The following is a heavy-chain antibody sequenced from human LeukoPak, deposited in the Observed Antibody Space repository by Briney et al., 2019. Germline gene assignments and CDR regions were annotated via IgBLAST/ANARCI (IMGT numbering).Heavy chain of an antibody. D-gene: IGHD5-12*01. CDR2: ISGSGYST. CDR1: GFTFISYA. CDR3: AKEAGYGGYDYPDY. Sequence: GSLRLSCAASGFTFISYAMSWVRQAPGKGREWVSAISGSGYSTYYADSVKGRFTISRDNSKNTLYLQMNSLRAEDTAVYYCAKEAGYGGYDYPDYWGQGTLVTVSS. J-gene: IGHJ4*02. V-gene: IGHV3-23*01.